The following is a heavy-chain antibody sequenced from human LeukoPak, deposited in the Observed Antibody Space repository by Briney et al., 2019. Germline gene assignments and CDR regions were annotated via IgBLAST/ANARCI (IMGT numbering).Heavy chain of an antibody. CDR2: IYYSGST. Sequence: ETLSLTCTVSGGSISSYYWSWIRQPPGKGLEWIGYIYYSGSTNYNPSLRSRVTISVDTSKNQFSLKLSSVTAADTAVYYCARTRDTAMVFFDYWGQGTLVTVSS. V-gene: IGHV4-59*01. D-gene: IGHD5-18*01. CDR1: GGSISSYY. CDR3: ARTRDTAMVFFDY. J-gene: IGHJ4*02.